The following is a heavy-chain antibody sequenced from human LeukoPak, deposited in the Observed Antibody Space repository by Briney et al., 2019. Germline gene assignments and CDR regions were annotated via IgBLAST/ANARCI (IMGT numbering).Heavy chain of an antibody. J-gene: IGHJ6*03. V-gene: IGHV3-21*01. CDR1: GFTFSSYS. CDR2: ISSSSYI. D-gene: IGHD7-27*01. Sequence: PGGSLRLSCAASGFTFSSYSMNWVRQAPGKGLEWVSSISSSSYIYYADSVKGRFTISRDNAKNSLYLQMNSLRAEDTAVYYCANHETWGSNYYYMDVWGKGTTVTVSS. CDR3: ANHETWGSNYYYMDV.